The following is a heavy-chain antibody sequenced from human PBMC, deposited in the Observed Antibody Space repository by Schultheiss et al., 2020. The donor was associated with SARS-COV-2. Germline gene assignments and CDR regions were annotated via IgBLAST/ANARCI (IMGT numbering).Heavy chain of an antibody. Sequence: GGSLRLSCAASGFTFSNAWMSWVRQAPGKGLEWVGRIKSKTDGGTTDYAAPVKGRFTISRDDSKNTLYLQMNSLKTEDTAVYYCTTDYYYDSSGYYYYYYYYMGIWGKGTTVNVSS. CDR2: IKSKTDGGTT. CDR1: GFTFSNAW. V-gene: IGHV3-15*01. D-gene: IGHD3-22*01. CDR3: TTDYYYDSSGYYYYYYYYMGI. J-gene: IGHJ6*03.